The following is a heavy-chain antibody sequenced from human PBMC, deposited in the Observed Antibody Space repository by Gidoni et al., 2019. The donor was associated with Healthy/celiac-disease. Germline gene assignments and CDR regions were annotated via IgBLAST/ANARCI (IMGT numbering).Heavy chain of an antibody. V-gene: IGHV3-23*01. CDR3: AKDKITMVRGVIIEED. D-gene: IGHD3-10*01. CDR2: IRGSGGST. J-gene: IGHJ4*02. CDR1: GFTFSSYA. Sequence: EVQLLESGGGLVQPGGSLRLSCAASGFTFSSYAMSWVRQAPGKGLEWVSAIRGSGGSTYYAYSVKGRFTISRDNSKNTLYLQMNSLRAEDTAVYYCAKDKITMVRGVIIEEDWDQGTLVTVSS.